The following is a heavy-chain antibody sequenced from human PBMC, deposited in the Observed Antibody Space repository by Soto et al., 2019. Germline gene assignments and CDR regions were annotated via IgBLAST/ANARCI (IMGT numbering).Heavy chain of an antibody. V-gene: IGHV4-59*01. CDR1: GGSISSYY. Sequence: PSETLSLTCTVSGGSISSYYWSWIRQPPGKGLEWIGYIYYSGSTNYNPSLKSRVTISVDTSKNQFSLKLSSVTAADTAVYYCARDRAIHDYGDYGSKYYYGMDVWGQGTTVTVSS. J-gene: IGHJ6*02. CDR2: IYYSGST. CDR3: ARDRAIHDYGDYGSKYYYGMDV. D-gene: IGHD4-17*01.